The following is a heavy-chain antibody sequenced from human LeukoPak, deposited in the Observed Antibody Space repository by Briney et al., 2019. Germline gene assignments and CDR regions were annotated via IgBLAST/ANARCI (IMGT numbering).Heavy chain of an antibody. D-gene: IGHD1-1*01. V-gene: IGHV3-48*03. Sequence: PGGSLRLSCAASGLMFNMYDINWVRQAPGKGLEWVSYISGSGRTIYYADSVKGRFTISRDNAKKSLYLQMNSLRAEDTAVYFCARVLGTGTTNDYWGQGTLVTVSS. CDR3: ARVLGTGTTNDY. CDR2: ISGSGRTI. CDR1: GLMFNMYD. J-gene: IGHJ4*02.